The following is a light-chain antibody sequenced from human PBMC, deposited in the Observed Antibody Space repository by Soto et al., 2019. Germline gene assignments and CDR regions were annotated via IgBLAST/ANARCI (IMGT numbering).Light chain of an antibody. J-gene: IGKJ2*01. V-gene: IGKV2-28*01. CDR2: LGS. Sequence: DIVMTQSPLSLPVTPGXPASISCRSSQSLLHSNGYNYLDWYLQKPGQSPQLLISLGSNRASGVPARFSGSGSATDFTLNIARVEAEDFGVYYCMQALQSPYTFGQGTKLEIK. CDR3: MQALQSPYT. CDR1: QSLLHSNGYNY.